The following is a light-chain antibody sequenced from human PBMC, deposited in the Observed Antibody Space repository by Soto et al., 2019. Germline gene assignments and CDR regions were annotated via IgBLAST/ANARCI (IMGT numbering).Light chain of an antibody. CDR3: QQCQYSPRT. CDR1: QSVSSS. V-gene: IGKV3-20*01. Sequence: EIVLTQSPGTLSLSPGERATFSCRASQSVSSSFAWYQQKPGQAPRLLIYGASSTATGIPDRFSGSVSGTEFTLTISRLEPEDCAVYYCQQCQYSPRTFGQGTKVDIK. J-gene: IGKJ1*01. CDR2: GAS.